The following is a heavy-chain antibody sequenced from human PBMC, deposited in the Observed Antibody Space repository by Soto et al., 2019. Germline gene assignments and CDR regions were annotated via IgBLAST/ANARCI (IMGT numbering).Heavy chain of an antibody. V-gene: IGHV1-3*01. Sequence: ASVKVSCKTSGYTFTSYAIHWVRQAPGQRLEWMGWINVGNAIAQYSQKFRGRLTITRDTSASTAYMELNSLRAEDTAVYYCARDPYYYDSSGYVDYWGQGTLVTVSS. CDR1: GYTFTSYA. D-gene: IGHD3-22*01. CDR3: ARDPYYYDSSGYVDY. J-gene: IGHJ4*02. CDR2: INVGNAIA.